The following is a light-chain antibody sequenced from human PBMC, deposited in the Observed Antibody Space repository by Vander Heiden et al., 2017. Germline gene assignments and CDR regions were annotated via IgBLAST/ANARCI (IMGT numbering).Light chain of an antibody. J-gene: IGLJ1*01. V-gene: IGLV1-47*01. CDR2: RNN. CDR1: SSNIGSNY. CDR3: AAWDDSLSVLYV. Sequence: QSVLTQPPSASGTPGQRVTISCSGSSSNIGSNYVYWYQQLPGTAPNLLIYRNNQRPSWVPDRFSGSKSGTSASLAISGLRSEDEADYYCAAWDDSLSVLYVFGTGTKVTVL.